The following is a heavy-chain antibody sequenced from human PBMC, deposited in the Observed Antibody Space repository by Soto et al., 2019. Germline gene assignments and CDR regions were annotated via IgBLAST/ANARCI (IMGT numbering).Heavy chain of an antibody. V-gene: IGHV1-18*01. Sequence: QVQLVQSGAEVKKPGASVKVSCKASGYTFTSYGISWVRQAPGQGLEWMGWISAYNGNTNYAQKLQGRVIMTTHTSTSSAYMELRSLRSDDTAVYYCARVYRITMVRGELSEYWGQGTLVTVSS. CDR3: ARVYRITMVRGELSEY. D-gene: IGHD3-10*01. CDR1: GYTFTSYG. CDR2: ISAYNGNT. J-gene: IGHJ4*02.